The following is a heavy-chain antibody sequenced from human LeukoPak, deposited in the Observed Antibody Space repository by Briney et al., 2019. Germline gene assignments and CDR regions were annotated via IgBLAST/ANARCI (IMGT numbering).Heavy chain of an antibody. CDR3: ARVTVSGGSFDY. J-gene: IGHJ4*02. V-gene: IGHV4-34*01. D-gene: IGHD3-16*01. CDR1: GGSFSGYY. CDR2: INHSGST. Sequence: SETLSLTCAVYGGSFSGYYWSWIRQPPGKGLEWIGEINHSGSTNYNPSLKSRVTISVDTSKNQFSLKLSSVTAADTAVYYCARVTVSGGSFDYWGQGTLVTVSS.